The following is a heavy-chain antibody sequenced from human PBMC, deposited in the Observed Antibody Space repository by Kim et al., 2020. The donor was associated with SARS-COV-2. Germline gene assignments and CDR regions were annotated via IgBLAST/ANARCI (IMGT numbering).Heavy chain of an antibody. CDR1: GFTVSSNY. Sequence: GGSLRLSCAASGFTVSSNYMSWVRQAPGKGLEWVSVIYSGGSTYYADSVKGRFTISRHNSKNTLYLQMNSLRAEDTAVYYCAGPYSSGWYLGMDVWGQGTTVTVSS. V-gene: IGHV3-53*04. D-gene: IGHD6-19*01. CDR2: IYSGGST. CDR3: AGPYSSGWYLGMDV. J-gene: IGHJ6*02.